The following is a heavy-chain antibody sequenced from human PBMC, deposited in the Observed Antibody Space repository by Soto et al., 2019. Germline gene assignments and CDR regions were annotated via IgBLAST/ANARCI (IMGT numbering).Heavy chain of an antibody. V-gene: IGHV3-33*01. J-gene: IGHJ4*02. CDR1: GFTFKSYA. D-gene: IGHD1-26*01. Sequence: QVQLVESGGGVVQPGMSLRLSCAASGFTFKSYAMHWVRRPPGKGLEWVAVVCYDGNNKYYADSVKGRFTISRDNSKNTLFLQQYSPRVEDTAVYYCARGAYSGGYSGIDYWGQGTLVTVSS. CDR3: ARGAYSGGYSGIDY. CDR2: VCYDGNNK.